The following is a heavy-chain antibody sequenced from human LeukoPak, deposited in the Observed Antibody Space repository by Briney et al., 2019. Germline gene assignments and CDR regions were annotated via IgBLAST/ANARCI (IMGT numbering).Heavy chain of an antibody. CDR3: ARHSKDGYNFIDY. CDR2: ISYRGST. Sequence: PSETLSLTCTVSGGSISSYYWSWIRQPPGKGLEWIGYISYRGSTSYHPSLKSRLTISLDTSKNQFSLKLTSVTAADAAVYYCARHSKDGYNFIDYWGQGTLVTVSS. CDR1: GGSISSYY. J-gene: IGHJ4*02. D-gene: IGHD5-24*01. V-gene: IGHV4-59*08.